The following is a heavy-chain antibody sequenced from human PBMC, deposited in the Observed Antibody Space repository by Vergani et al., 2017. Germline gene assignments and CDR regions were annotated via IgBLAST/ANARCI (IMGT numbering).Heavy chain of an antibody. V-gene: IGHV4-30-4*08. D-gene: IGHD3-10*01. J-gene: IGHJ6*02. CDR2: IYYSGST. CDR3: ARDYGSGSYYTSYYYGMDV. CDR1: GGSISSGDYY. Sequence: QVQLQESGPGLVKPSQTLSLTCTVSGGSISSGDYYWSWIRQPPGKGLEWIGSIYYSGSTYYNPSLKSRVTISVDTSKNQFSLKLSSVTAADTAVYYCARDYGSGSYYTSYYYGMDVWGQGTTVTVSS.